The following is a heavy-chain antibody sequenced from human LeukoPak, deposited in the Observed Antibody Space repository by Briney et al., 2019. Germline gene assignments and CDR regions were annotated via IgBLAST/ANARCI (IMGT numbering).Heavy chain of an antibody. Sequence: ASVKVSCKASGYTXTSYGISGARQAPGQGLDWMGGIIPIFRTANYAQKFQGRVTITADESTSTAYMELSSLRSEDTAVYYCARALRYYSDSSGYAFDYWGQGTLVTVSS. V-gene: IGHV1-69*13. CDR1: GYTXTSYG. D-gene: IGHD3-22*01. CDR3: ARALRYYSDSSGYAFDY. J-gene: IGHJ4*02. CDR2: IIPIFRTA.